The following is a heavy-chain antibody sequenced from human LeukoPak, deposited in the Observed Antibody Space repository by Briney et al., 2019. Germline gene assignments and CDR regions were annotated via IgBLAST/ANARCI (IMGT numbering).Heavy chain of an antibody. V-gene: IGHV4-31*03. CDR1: GDSISSGGYY. CDR2: IYYSGGT. CDR3: ARGAYSSPLQFDP. D-gene: IGHD6-6*01. Sequence: SETLSLTCTVSGDSISSGGYYWNWIRQHPVTGLEWIGYIYYSGGTYYNPSFKSRVTISVDTSKNQFSLRLSSVTAADTAVYCCARGAYSSPLQFDPWGQGTLVTVSS. J-gene: IGHJ5*02.